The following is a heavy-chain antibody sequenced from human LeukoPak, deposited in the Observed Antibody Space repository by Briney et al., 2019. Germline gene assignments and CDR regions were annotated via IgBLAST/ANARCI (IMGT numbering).Heavy chain of an antibody. D-gene: IGHD3-22*01. CDR2: IYHSGST. Sequence: SETLSLTCTVSGYSISSGYYWGWIRQPPGKGLEWIGSIYHSGSTYYNPSLKSRVTISVDTSKNQFSLKLSSVTAADTAVYYCARDSYYYDSSGYQRMDVWGKGTTVTISS. V-gene: IGHV4-38-2*02. CDR1: GYSISSGYY. CDR3: ARDSYYYDSSGYQRMDV. J-gene: IGHJ6*04.